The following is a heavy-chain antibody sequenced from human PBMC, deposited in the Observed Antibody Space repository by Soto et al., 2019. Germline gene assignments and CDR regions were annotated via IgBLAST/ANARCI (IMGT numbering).Heavy chain of an antibody. J-gene: IGHJ4*02. Sequence: EVQLLESGGGLVQPGGSLRLSCAASGFTFSSYAMSWVRQAPGKGLEWASAISGSGGSTYYADSVKGRFTISRDNSKNTLYLQMNSLRAEDTAVYYCAKDRGRITIFGVVIISGYWGQGTLVTVSS. CDR3: AKDRGRITIFGVVIISGY. CDR1: GFTFSSYA. CDR2: ISGSGGST. V-gene: IGHV3-23*01. D-gene: IGHD3-3*01.